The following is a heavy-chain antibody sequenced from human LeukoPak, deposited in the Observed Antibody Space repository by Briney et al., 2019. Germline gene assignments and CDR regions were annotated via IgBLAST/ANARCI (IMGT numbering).Heavy chain of an antibody. CDR1: GFTFSSYG. Sequence: GGSLRLSCAASGFTFSSYGMNWVRQAPGKGLEWVSYISPSSGTINYADSVKGRFTISRDNAKNSLHLQMNSLRDEHTAVYYCATGQRDLDSWFDPWGQGTRIIVSS. CDR2: ISPSSGTI. J-gene: IGHJ5*02. CDR3: ATGQRDLDSWFDP. D-gene: IGHD3-10*01. V-gene: IGHV3-48*02.